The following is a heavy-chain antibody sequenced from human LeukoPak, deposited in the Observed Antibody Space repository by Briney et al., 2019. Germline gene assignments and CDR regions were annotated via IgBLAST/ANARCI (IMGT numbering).Heavy chain of an antibody. CDR3: TSLVATDNWAFDV. D-gene: IGHD2-21*02. J-gene: IGHJ3*01. CDR1: GFTFSRYW. V-gene: IGHV3-74*01. Sequence: GGSLRLSCAASGFTFSRYWMHWVRQAPGKGLVWVSRISHDGSSLSYADSVRGRFIISRDNAKNTLYLQMNSLRAEDTAVYFCTSLVATDNWAFDVWGQGTTVTVSS. CDR2: ISHDGSSL.